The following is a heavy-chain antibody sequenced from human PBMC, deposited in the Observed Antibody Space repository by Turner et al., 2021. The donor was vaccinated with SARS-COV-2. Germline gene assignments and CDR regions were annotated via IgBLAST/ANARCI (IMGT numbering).Heavy chain of an antibody. Sequence: EVQLVESGGVVVQPGGSLRLSCAASGFTFEDYTMHWVRQSPGKGLEEVSLIIWDGDTTYYVDSVKGRFTISRDNSKNSLYLQMNSLRTEDTALYYCVKDLGYSAMDVWGQGTTVTISS. CDR2: IIWDGDTT. V-gene: IGHV3-43*01. CDR1: GFTFEDYT. J-gene: IGHJ6*02. CDR3: VKDLGYSAMDV.